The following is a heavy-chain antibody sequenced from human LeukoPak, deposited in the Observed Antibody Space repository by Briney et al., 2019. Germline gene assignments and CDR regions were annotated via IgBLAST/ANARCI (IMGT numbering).Heavy chain of an antibody. J-gene: IGHJ6*03. V-gene: IGHV3-43*02. CDR2: ISGDGGST. Sequence: GGSLRLSCAASGFTFDDYAMHWVRQAPGKGLEWVSLISGDGGSTYNADSVKGRFTISRDNSKNSLYLQVNSLRTEDTALYYCAKDGAWYDFWSGREGYYYYYMDVWGKGTTVTVSS. CDR1: GFTFDDYA. D-gene: IGHD3-3*01. CDR3: AKDGAWYDFWSGREGYYYYYMDV.